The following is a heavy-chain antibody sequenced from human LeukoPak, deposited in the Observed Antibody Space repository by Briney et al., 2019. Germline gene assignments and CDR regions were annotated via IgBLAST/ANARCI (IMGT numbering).Heavy chain of an antibody. D-gene: IGHD3-3*01. J-gene: IGHJ4*02. Sequence: SGGSLRLSCAASGFIFSSDAMKWVRQAPGKGLEWVSGISGSGGRTYYADSVKGRFTISRDNSRSTLYLQMNSLRVEDTAVYYCAKVSAYDFWSGYLDYWGQGTLVTVSS. CDR1: GFIFSSDA. CDR2: ISGSGGRT. CDR3: AKVSAYDFWSGYLDY. V-gene: IGHV3-23*01.